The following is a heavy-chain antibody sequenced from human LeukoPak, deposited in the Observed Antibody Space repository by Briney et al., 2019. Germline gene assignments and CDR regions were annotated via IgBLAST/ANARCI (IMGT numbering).Heavy chain of an antibody. D-gene: IGHD2-15*01. CDR1: GGSISSDGYY. CDR2: IYHNGGT. V-gene: IGHV4-31*03. CDR3: TRDRYCAAGRCFSAAFDI. Sequence: SQTLSLTCTVSGGSISSDGYYWSWIRQHPERGLEWLGYIYHNGGTYYNPSLKSRVTISVGTSKNEFSLKLSSVTAADTAVYYCTRDRYCAAGRCFSAAFDIWGQGTVVTVSS. J-gene: IGHJ3*02.